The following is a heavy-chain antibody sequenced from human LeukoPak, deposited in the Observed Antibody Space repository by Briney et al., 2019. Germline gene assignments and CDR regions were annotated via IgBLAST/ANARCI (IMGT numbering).Heavy chain of an antibody. J-gene: IGHJ6*02. Sequence: SQTLSLTCAISGDSVSNNNAAWNWIRQSPSRGLEWLGRTYYRSKWYKDYAVSVKSRITINPDTSKNQFSLQLNSVTPEGTAIYYCVRGYSGHMDVWGQGTTVTVSS. D-gene: IGHD5-12*01. V-gene: IGHV6-1*01. CDR1: GDSVSNNNAA. CDR2: TYYRSKWYK. CDR3: VRGYSGHMDV.